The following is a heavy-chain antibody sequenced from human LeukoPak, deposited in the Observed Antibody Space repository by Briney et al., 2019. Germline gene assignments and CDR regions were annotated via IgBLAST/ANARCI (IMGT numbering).Heavy chain of an antibody. V-gene: IGHV1-18*01. CDR2: ISAYNGNT. CDR3: ARDIVDYYDSSGVYYFDY. J-gene: IGHJ4*02. CDR1: GYTFAIYG. Sequence: ASVKVSCKTSGYTFAIYGISWVHQAPGQGLEWMGWISAYNGNTNYAQKLQGRVTMTTDTSTSTAYMELRSLRSDDTAVYYCARDIVDYYDSSGVYYFDYWGQGTLVTVSS. D-gene: IGHD3-22*01.